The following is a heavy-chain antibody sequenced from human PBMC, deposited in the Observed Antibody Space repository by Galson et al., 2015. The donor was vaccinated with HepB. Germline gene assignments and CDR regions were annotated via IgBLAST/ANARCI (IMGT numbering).Heavy chain of an antibody. J-gene: IGHJ4*02. Sequence: SLRLSCAASGFSFSGFPMIWVRQAPGKGLEYISYISPSSSGPHYADSVKGRFTISRDNARNSLFLQMNSLRGEDTAVYFCARVWQDNSGVDYCGQGTLVTVSS. CDR1: GFSFSGFP. D-gene: IGHD4-23*01. V-gene: IGHV3-48*01. CDR3: ARVWQDNSGVDY. CDR2: ISPSSSGP.